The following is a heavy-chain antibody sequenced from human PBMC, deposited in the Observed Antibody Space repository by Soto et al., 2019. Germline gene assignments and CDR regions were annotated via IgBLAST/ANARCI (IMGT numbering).Heavy chain of an antibody. CDR1: GGSMSKFY. D-gene: IGHD4-17*01. CDR2: VYATGPS. Sequence: PSETLSLTCSVSGGSMSKFYWSWIRKTAGKGLEWMGRVYATGPSDYNPSLRSRIAMSVDISKKTFSLRLRSVTAADTGVYYCVRDGSKTLRDCFDPWGQGILVTVSS. V-gene: IGHV4-4*07. CDR3: VRDGSKTLRDCFDP. J-gene: IGHJ5*02.